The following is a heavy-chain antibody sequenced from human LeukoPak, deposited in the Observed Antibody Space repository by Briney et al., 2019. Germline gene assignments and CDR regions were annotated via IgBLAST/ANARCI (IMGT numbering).Heavy chain of an antibody. V-gene: IGHV3-23*01. CDR2: ISGSGGST. CDR3: ARGSSYGNYFDY. Sequence: GGSLRLSCAASGFTFSSYAMSWVRQAPGKGLEWVSAISGSGGSTYYADSVKGRFTISRDNSKNTLYLQMNSLRAEDTAVYYCARGSSYGNYFDYWGQGTLVTVSS. J-gene: IGHJ4*02. D-gene: IGHD4-17*01. CDR1: GFTFSSYA.